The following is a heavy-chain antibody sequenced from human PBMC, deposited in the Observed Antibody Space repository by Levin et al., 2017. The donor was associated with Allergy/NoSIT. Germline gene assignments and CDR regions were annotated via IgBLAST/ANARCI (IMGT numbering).Heavy chain of an antibody. D-gene: IGHD5-24*01. V-gene: IGHV3-66*01. CDR2: MYPGSST. Sequence: GESLKISCAASGFSVSSNYMSWVRQPPGKGLEWVSVMYPGSSTYNADSVKGRFTISRDNSKNTVFLQMNSLRAEDTAVYYCARVVYGRGATIYTYYYMDVWGKGTTVTVSS. CDR3: ARVVYGRGATIYTYYYMDV. CDR1: GFSVSSNY. J-gene: IGHJ6*03.